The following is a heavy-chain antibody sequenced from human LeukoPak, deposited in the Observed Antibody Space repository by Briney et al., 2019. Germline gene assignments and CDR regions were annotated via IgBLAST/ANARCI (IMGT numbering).Heavy chain of an antibody. CDR2: IYSNGWT. Sequence: PSETLSLTCTVSGGSISSDIYYWTFIRHPAGKGLAWIGRIYSNGWTDYNPSLKSRVTMSLDTSKNQFSLRLGLVTAADTAFYYCARGSGWNAFDPWGQGTLVTVSS. CDR3: ARGSGWNAFDP. D-gene: IGHD6-19*01. V-gene: IGHV4-61*02. CDR1: GGSISSDIYY. J-gene: IGHJ5*02.